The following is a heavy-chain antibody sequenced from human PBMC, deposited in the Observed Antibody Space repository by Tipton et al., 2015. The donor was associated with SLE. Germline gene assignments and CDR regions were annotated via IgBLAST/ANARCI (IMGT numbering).Heavy chain of an antibody. V-gene: IGHV4-34*01. CDR2: INHSGST. Sequence: TLSLTCAVYGGSFSGYYWSWIRQPPGKGLEWIGEINHSGSTNYNPSLKSRVTISVDTSKNQFSLKLSSVTAADTAVYYCAREEQLARGMDVWGQGTTVTVSS. D-gene: IGHD6-6*01. CDR3: AREEQLARGMDV. CDR1: GGSFSGYY. J-gene: IGHJ6*02.